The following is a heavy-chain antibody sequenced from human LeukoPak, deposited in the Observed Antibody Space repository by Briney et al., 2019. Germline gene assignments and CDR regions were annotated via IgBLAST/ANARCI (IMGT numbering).Heavy chain of an antibody. CDR1: GFTFSSYG. CDR3: ARSGWDYYDSSGYYYALYYYYMNV. CDR2: IWYDGSNK. Sequence: GGSLRLSCAASGFTFSSYGMHWVRQAPGKGLEWVAVIWYDGSNKYYADSVKGRFTISRDNSKNTLYLQMNSLRAEDTAVYYCARSGWDYYDSSGYYYALYYYYMNVWGKGTTVTVSS. D-gene: IGHD3-22*01. V-gene: IGHV3-33*01. J-gene: IGHJ6*03.